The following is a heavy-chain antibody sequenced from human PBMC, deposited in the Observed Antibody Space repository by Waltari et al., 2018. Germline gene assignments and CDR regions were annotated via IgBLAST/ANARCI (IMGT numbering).Heavy chain of an antibody. D-gene: IGHD4-4*01. J-gene: IGHJ6*03. Sequence: QLQLQESGPGLVKPSETLSLTCTVSGGSISSSSYYWGWIRQPPGKGLEWIGSIYYSGSTYYNPSLKSRVTISVDTSKNQFSLKLSSVTAADTAVYYCARGLNYSKTPNYYYYYYMDVWGKGTTVTISS. CDR2: IYYSGST. CDR1: GGSISSSSYY. V-gene: IGHV4-39*07. CDR3: ARGLNYSKTPNYYYYYYMDV.